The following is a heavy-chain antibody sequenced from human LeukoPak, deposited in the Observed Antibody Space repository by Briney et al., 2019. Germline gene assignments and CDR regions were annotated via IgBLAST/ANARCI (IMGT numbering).Heavy chain of an antibody. D-gene: IGHD3-9*01. Sequence: GASVKVSCKASGYSFTSYGISWVRQAPGQGLEWMGWISAYNGNTNYAQKLQGRATMTTDTSTSTAYMELRSLRSDDTAVYYCARWYYDILTGYYALYYFDYWGQGTLVTVSS. V-gene: IGHV1-18*01. CDR2: ISAYNGNT. J-gene: IGHJ4*02. CDR1: GYSFTSYG. CDR3: ARWYYDILTGYYALYYFDY.